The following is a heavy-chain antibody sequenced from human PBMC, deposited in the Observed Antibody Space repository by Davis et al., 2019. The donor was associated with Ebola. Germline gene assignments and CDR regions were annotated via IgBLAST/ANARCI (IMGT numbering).Heavy chain of an antibody. D-gene: IGHD3-10*01. CDR3: ARGARFANDY. CDR2: TYFNSKYYS. V-gene: IGHV6-1*01. CDR1: GDNVSGKGTA. Sequence: HSQTLSLTCAISGDNVSGKGTAWNWIRQSPSRGLEWLGRTYFNSKYYSDYAVSVRGRITINADPSKNQFSLQLNSVTPEDTAVYYCARGARFANDYWGQGTLVTVSS. J-gene: IGHJ4*02.